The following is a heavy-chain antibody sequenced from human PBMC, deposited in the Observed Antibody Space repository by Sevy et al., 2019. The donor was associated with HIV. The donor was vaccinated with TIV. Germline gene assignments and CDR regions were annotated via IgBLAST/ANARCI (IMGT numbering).Heavy chain of an antibody. CDR3: AGGSSWFDYCDY. Sequence: GGSLRLSCAASGFTFSSYAMHWVRQAPGKGLEWVAVISYDGSNKYYADSVKGRFTISRDNSKNTLYLQMNSLRAEDTAVYYCAGGSSWFDYCDYWGQGTLVTVSS. CDR2: ISYDGSNK. V-gene: IGHV3-30-3*01. D-gene: IGHD6-13*01. CDR1: GFTFSSYA. J-gene: IGHJ4*02.